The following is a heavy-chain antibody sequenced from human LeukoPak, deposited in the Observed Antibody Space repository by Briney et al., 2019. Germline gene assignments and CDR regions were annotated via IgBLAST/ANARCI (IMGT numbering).Heavy chain of an antibody. CDR1: GFTVSSNY. CDR2: IYSGGST. CDR3: ARVRKTGSYDY. J-gene: IGHJ4*02. D-gene: IGHD3-10*01. Sequence: GGSLRLSCAASGFTVSSNYMSWVRQAPGKGLEWVSVIYSGGSTYYADSVKGRFTISRDNSKNTLYLQMNSLRAEDTAVYYCARVRKTGSYDYWGQGTLVTVSS. V-gene: IGHV3-66*01.